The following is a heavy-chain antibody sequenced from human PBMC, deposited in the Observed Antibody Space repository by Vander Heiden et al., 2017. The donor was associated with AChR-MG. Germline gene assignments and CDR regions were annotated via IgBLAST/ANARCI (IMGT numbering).Heavy chain of an antibody. CDR3: VRPSRGTAITFDV. CDR2: ISSSSGTK. J-gene: IGHJ3*01. D-gene: IGHD5-12*01. V-gene: IGHV3-48*02. Sequence: EWVSYISSSSGTKYYADSVVGRFTSSRDNAKNSMCLQMNSLRDGDTAVYDGVRPSRGTAITFDVWGQGTMVTVSS.